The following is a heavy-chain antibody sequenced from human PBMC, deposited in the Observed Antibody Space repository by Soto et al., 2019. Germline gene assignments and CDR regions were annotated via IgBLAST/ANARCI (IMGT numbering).Heavy chain of an antibody. CDR3: ARDRVDRSYYYGMDV. V-gene: IGHV4-59*01. CDR2: IYYSGST. J-gene: IGHJ6*02. Sequence: SETLSLTCTVSGGSISSYYWSCIRQPPWKGLEWIGYIYYSGSTNYNPSLKSRVTISVDTSKNQFSLKLSSVTAADTAVYYCARDRVDRSYYYGMDVWGQGTTVTVSS. CDR1: GGSISSYY. D-gene: IGHD5-12*01.